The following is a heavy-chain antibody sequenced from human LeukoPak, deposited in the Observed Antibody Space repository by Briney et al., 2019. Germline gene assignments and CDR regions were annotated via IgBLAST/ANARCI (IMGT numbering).Heavy chain of an antibody. D-gene: IGHD3-3*01. Sequence: GGSLRLSCAVSGFTVNSKYMNWVRQAPGKGLEWVSILYSSGTTYYAASVKGRFTISRDNSKNTLYLQMNSVRAEDTAVYYCAANYDFWSGYPPDWGQGTLVTVSS. V-gene: IGHV3-66*02. CDR3: AANYDFWSGYPPD. CDR2: LYSSGTT. CDR1: GFTVNSKY. J-gene: IGHJ4*02.